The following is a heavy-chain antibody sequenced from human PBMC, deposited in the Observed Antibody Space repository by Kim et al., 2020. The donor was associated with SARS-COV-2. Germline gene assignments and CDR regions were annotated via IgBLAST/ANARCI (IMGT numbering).Heavy chain of an antibody. CDR1: GCSISSTSYY. CDR3: ATHLLVIAVACCGAMDV. Sequence: SETLSLTCTVSGCSISSTSYYWGRQPPRPGLGLDCIGSSKDSGNTYAYPSPKSRISISAATDKNHLSLKLSTVTDADTAVYYCATHLLVIAVACCGAMDV. D-gene: IGHD6-19*01. V-gene: IGHV4-39*02. CDR2: SKDSGNT. J-gene: IGHJ6*01.